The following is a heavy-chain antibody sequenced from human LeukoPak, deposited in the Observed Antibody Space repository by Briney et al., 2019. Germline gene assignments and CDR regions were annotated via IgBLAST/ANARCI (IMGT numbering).Heavy chain of an antibody. CDR1: GFTFSSYA. CDR2: ISGSGGST. V-gene: IGHV3-23*01. J-gene: IGHJ4*02. Sequence: GGSLRLSCAASGFTFSSYAMSWVRQAPGKGLEWVSAISGSGGSTYYADSVKGRFTISRDNSKNTLYLQTNTLRAEDTAVYYCAKRAVAGTGRAFDYWGQGTLVTVSS. D-gene: IGHD6-19*01. CDR3: AKRAVAGTGRAFDY.